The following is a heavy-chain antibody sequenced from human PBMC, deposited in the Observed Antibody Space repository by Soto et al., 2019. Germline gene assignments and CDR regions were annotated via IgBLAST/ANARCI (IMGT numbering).Heavy chain of an antibody. Sequence: QVQLVQSGPGMMQPGASVKVSCKASGYASLSYAMHWVRQVHGQVYEWLGWINAGVDGTMYSERFQGRVRITRDTSANTVYMELNALTSEDTAVYYCAREVPGVTSFDYWGQGTLVIVSS. CDR1: GYASLSYA. D-gene: IGHD3-10*01. CDR3: AREVPGVTSFDY. V-gene: IGHV1-3*01. J-gene: IGHJ4*02. CDR2: INAGVDGT.